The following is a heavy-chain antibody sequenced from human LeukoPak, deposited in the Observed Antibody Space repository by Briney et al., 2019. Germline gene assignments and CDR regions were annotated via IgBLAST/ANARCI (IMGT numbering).Heavy chain of an antibody. D-gene: IGHD5-24*01. Sequence: PGGSLRLSCAASGFAFSRYGIVWVRQAPGRGLEWVSGISGSGGNTYYGDSVKGRFTISRDNSKNTVYLQMNSLRAEDTAVYYCAKGHNNYCFTIDYWGRGTLVTVSS. J-gene: IGHJ4*02. CDR2: ISGSGGNT. CDR1: GFAFSRYG. CDR3: AKGHNNYCFTIDY. V-gene: IGHV3-23*01.